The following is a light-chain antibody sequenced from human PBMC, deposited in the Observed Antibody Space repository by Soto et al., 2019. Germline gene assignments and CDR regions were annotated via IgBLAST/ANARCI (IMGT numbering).Light chain of an antibody. CDR2: DAS. Sequence: EILLTQPPATLALSPGERATLSCRASQSVSSYLAWYQQKPGQAPRLLIYDASNRATGIPARFSGSGSGTDFTLTISSLEPEDFAVYYCQQRSNWPLTFGGGTKVDI. CDR1: QSVSSY. V-gene: IGKV3-11*01. J-gene: IGKJ4*01. CDR3: QQRSNWPLT.